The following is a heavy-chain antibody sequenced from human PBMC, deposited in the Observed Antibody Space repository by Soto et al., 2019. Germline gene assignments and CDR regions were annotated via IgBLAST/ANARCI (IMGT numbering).Heavy chain of an antibody. V-gene: IGHV3-30*03. CDR3: SPGSYSSGWYFGY. J-gene: IGHJ4*02. CDR1: GFTFRSYG. Sequence: GGSLRLSCAASGFTFRSYGMHWVRQAPGKGLEWVAVISYDGGNKYYADSVKGRFTISRDNSKNTLYLQMNSLRAEDTAVYYCSPGSYSSGWYFGYWGQGTLVTVSS. CDR2: ISYDGGNK. D-gene: IGHD6-19*01.